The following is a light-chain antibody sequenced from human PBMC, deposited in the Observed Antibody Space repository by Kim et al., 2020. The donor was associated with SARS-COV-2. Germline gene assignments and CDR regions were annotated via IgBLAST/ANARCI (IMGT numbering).Light chain of an antibody. V-gene: IGLV2-8*01. Sequence: GYPGQSVTISCSGTSSDVGGYNYISWYQQHPGKAPKLMIYDVSKRPSGVPDRFSGSKSGNTASLTVSGLQAEDEAEYYCSSHGGRAFGGGTKLTVL. CDR2: DVS. CDR3: SSHGGRA. J-gene: IGLJ2*01. CDR1: SSDVGGYNY.